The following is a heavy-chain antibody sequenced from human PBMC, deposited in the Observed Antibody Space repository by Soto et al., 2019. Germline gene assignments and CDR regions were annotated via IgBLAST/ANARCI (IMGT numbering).Heavy chain of an antibody. J-gene: IGHJ6*02. CDR2: IYYSGST. CDR3: ARHRGTEDYYYGMDV. V-gene: IGHV4-39*01. D-gene: IGHD1-1*01. CDR1: GGSISSSSYY. Sequence: QLQLQESGPGLVKPSETLSLTCTVSGGSISSSSYYWGWIRQPPGKGLEWIGSIYYSGSTYYNPSLKSRVTISVDTSKNQFSLKLSSVTAADTAVYYCARHRGTEDYYYGMDVWGQGTTVTVSS.